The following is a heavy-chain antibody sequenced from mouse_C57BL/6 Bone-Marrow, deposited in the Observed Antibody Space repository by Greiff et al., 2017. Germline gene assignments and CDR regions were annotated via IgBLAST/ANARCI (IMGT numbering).Heavy chain of an antibody. CDR2: INPYNGGT. D-gene: IGHD2-2*01. CDR1: GYTFTDYY. J-gene: IGHJ2*01. Sequence: EVQLQQSGPVLVKPGASVKMSCKASGYTFTDYYMNWVKQSHGKSLEWIGVINPYNGGTSYNQKFKGKATLTVDKSSSTAYMELNSLTSEDAAVYYCARSCGYDFDDWGQGTTLTVSS. V-gene: IGHV1-19*01. CDR3: ARSCGYDFDD.